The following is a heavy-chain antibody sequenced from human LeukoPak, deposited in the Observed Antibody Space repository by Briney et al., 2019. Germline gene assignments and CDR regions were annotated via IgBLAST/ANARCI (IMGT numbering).Heavy chain of an antibody. Sequence: SETLSLTCTVSGGSISSGGYYWSWIRQHPGKGLEWIGYIYYSGSTYYNPSLKSRVTISVDTSKNQFSLKLSSVTAADTAVYYCARDPPSVTTVTGYYGMDVWGQGTTVTVSS. D-gene: IGHD4-11*01. J-gene: IGHJ6*02. V-gene: IGHV4-31*03. CDR2: IYYSGST. CDR3: ARDPPSVTTVTGYYGMDV. CDR1: GGSISSGGYY.